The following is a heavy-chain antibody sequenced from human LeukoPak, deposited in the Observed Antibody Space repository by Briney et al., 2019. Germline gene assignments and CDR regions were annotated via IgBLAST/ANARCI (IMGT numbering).Heavy chain of an antibody. CDR2: IYYSGST. J-gene: IGHJ1*01. CDR1: GGSISSSDYY. Sequence: SETLSLTCTVSGGSISSSDYYWSWIRQPPGKGLEWIGYIYYSGSTYYNPSLKSRVTISVDTSKNQFSLKLSSVTAADTAVYYCARDTDDSSGYLGWGQGTLVTVSS. V-gene: IGHV4-30-4*08. D-gene: IGHD3-22*01. CDR3: ARDTDDSSGYLG.